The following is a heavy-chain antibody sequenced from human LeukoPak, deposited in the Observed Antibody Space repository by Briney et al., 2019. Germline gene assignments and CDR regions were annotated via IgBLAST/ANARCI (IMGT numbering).Heavy chain of an antibody. D-gene: IGHD4-23*01. J-gene: IGHJ4*02. CDR3: AKDPNGGNSVRS. CDR1: GFTFSSYT. Sequence: GGSLRLSCAASGFTFSSYTMSWVRQAPGKGLEWVSAISGSGGSTYYADSVKGRFTISRDNSKNTLYLQMNSLRAEDTAVYYCAKDPNGGNSVRSWGQGTLVTVSS. V-gene: IGHV3-23*01. CDR2: ISGSGGST.